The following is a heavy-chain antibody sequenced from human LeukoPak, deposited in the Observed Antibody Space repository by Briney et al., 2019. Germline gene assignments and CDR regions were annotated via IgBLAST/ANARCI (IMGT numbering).Heavy chain of an antibody. CDR3: ARDRYMDV. V-gene: IGHV4-59*01. CDR2: IHYSGST. J-gene: IGHJ6*03. Sequence: SETLSLTCTVSGGSMNNYYWTWIRQPPGKGLEWVGHIHYSGSTNYNPSLKSQVTISGDTSKNQFSLKLSSVTAADTAVYYCARDRYMDVWGKGTTVTVSS. CDR1: GGSMNNYY.